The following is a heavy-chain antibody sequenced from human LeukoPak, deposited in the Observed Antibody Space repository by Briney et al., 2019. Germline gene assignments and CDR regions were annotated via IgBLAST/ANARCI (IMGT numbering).Heavy chain of an antibody. CDR1: GGSISSYY. D-gene: IGHD5-24*01. V-gene: IGHV4-59*01. CDR2: IYYSGST. Sequence: PSETLSPTCTVSGGSISSYYWSWIRQPPGKGLEWIGYIYYSGSTKYNPSLKRRLTISVDTSKNQFSLKLSSVTAADTAVYYCARHGDYYYYMDVWGKGTTVIISS. CDR3: ARHGDYYYYMDV. J-gene: IGHJ6*03.